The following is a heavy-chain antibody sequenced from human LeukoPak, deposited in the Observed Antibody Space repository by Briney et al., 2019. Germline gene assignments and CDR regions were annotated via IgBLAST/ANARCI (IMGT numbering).Heavy chain of an antibody. D-gene: IGHD4-17*01. CDR2: ISSSSSYI. CDR3: ARGNPYGDYGVPGDY. J-gene: IGHJ4*02. CDR1: GFTFSSYS. V-gene: IGHV3-21*01. Sequence: GSLRLSCAASGFTFSSYSMNWVRQAPGKGLEWVSSISSSSSYIYYADSVKGRFTISRDNAKNSLYLQMNSLRAEDTAVYYCARGNPYGDYGVPGDYWGQRTLVTVSS.